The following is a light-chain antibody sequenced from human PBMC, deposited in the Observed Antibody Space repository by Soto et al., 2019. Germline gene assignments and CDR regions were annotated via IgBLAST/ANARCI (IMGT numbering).Light chain of an antibody. V-gene: IGKV2-28*01. J-gene: IGKJ2*01. Sequence: EIVMTQSPLSLPFTPGEPASISCRSSQSLLHRNGYNYLDGHLQKPGPSPQRLIYMGSNRASVVTDRFSGSGSVTAFNLNIIRVEAEDVDVYYCMPALQSPRYTFGQGTKLEIK. CDR2: MGS. CDR3: MPALQSPRYT. CDR1: QSLLHRNGYNY.